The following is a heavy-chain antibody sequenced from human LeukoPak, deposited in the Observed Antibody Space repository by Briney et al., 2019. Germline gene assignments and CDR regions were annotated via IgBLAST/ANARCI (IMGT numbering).Heavy chain of an antibody. Sequence: GGSLRLSCAASGFTFSSYGMHWVRQAPGKGLEWVSGINWNGGSTGYADSVKGRFTISRDNSKNTLYLQMNSLRAEDTAVYYCAGGYYDSSGYYLDYWGQGTLVTVSS. CDR2: INWNGGST. J-gene: IGHJ4*02. CDR3: AGGYYDSSGYYLDY. V-gene: IGHV3-NL1*01. D-gene: IGHD3-22*01. CDR1: GFTFSSYG.